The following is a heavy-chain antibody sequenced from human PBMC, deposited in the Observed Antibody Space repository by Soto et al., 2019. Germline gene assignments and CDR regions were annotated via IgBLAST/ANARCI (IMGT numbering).Heavy chain of an antibody. V-gene: IGHV5-51*01. Sequence: PGESLKISCKGSGYSFTSYWIGWVRQMPGKGLEWMGIIYPGDSDTRYSPSFQGQVTISADKSISTAYLQWSSLKASDTAMYYCARTRPYGSGSSHYYYYMDVWGKGTTVTVSS. CDR3: ARTRPYGSGSSHYYYYMDV. CDR2: IYPGDSDT. D-gene: IGHD3-10*01. CDR1: GYSFTSYW. J-gene: IGHJ6*03.